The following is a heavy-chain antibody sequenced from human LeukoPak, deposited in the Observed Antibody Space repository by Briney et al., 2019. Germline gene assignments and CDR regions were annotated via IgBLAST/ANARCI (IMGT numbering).Heavy chain of an antibody. CDR1: GYTFTGYY. CDR2: INPNSGGT. V-gene: IGHV1-2*06. Sequence: ASVKVSCKASGYTFTGYYMHWVRQAAGHELEWMGRINPNSGGTNYAQKFQGRVTMTRDTSISTAYMELSRLRSDDTAVYSCARLMTTVTYFDYWGQGTLVTVSS. D-gene: IGHD4-11*01. CDR3: ARLMTTVTYFDY. J-gene: IGHJ4*02.